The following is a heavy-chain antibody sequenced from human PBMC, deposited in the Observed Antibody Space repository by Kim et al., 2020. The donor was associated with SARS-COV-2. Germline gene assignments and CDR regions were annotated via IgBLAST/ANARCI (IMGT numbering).Heavy chain of an antibody. CDR1: GYTFTGYY. CDR2: INPNSGGT. Sequence: ASVKVSCKASGYTFTGYYMHWVRQAPGQGLEWMGCINPNSGGTNYAQKFQGRVTMTRDTSISTAYMELSRLRSDDTAVYYCARDVKQRWPTRGLYYYYGMDVWGQGTTVTVSS. V-gene: IGHV1-2*02. D-gene: IGHD2-15*01. CDR3: ARDVKQRWPTRGLYYYYGMDV. J-gene: IGHJ6*02.